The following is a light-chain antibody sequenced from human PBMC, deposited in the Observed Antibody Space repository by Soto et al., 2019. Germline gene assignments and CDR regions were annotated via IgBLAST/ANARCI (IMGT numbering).Light chain of an antibody. CDR3: SSYVGNNNLL. V-gene: IGLV2-8*01. J-gene: IGLJ3*02. Sequence: QSALTQPPSASGSPGQSVTISCTGSSSDVGTYNYVSWYQQHPGKPPKLMIYEVSERPSGVPDRFSGSKSGNTASLTVSGLQAEDEAPYFCSSYVGNNNLLFGGGTQLTVL. CDR1: SSDVGTYNY. CDR2: EVS.